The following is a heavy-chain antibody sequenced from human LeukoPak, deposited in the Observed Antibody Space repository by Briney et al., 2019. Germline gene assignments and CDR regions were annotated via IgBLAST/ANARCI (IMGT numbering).Heavy chain of an antibody. CDR3: TTGWR. CDR2: IKSKTAGGTT. J-gene: IGHJ4*02. V-gene: IGHV3-15*01. D-gene: IGHD6-13*01. CDR1: GFTFSNAW. Sequence: GGSLRLSCAASGFTFSNAWMSWGRQAPGEGLEWVGRIKSKTAGGTTDYAAPVKGRFTISRDDSKNTLYLQMNSLKTEDTAVYYCTTGWRRGQVTMVTVSS.